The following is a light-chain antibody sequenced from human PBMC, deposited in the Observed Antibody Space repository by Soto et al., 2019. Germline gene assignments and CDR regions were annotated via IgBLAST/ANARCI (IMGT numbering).Light chain of an antibody. J-gene: IGKJ3*01. CDR2: GAS. V-gene: IGKV3-20*01. CDR3: QQYGSSFT. CDR1: QSVRSN. Sequence: EIVMTQSPATLPVSPGERCTLSCRASQSVRSNLAWYQQKPGQAPRLLIYGASSRATGVPDRLSGSGSGTEFTLTISRMEPEDFAVYYCQQYGSSFTFGPGTKVDIK.